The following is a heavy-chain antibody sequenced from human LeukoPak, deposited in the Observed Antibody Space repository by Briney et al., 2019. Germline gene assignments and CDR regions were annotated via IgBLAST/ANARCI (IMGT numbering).Heavy chain of an antibody. Sequence: AGGSLRLSCAASGLIFSNAWMNWVRQAPGKGLEWVGRIKSKTDGGTTDYAAPVKGRFIISRDDSKNTLYLQMNSLKTEDTALYYCTTVYLTGEGNDYWGQGTLVTVSS. V-gene: IGHV3-15*07. J-gene: IGHJ4*02. CDR2: IKSKTDGGTT. CDR1: GLIFSNAW. D-gene: IGHD3-9*01. CDR3: TTVYLTGEGNDY.